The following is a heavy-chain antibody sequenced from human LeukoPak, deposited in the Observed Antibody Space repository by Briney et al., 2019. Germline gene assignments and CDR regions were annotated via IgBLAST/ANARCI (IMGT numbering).Heavy chain of an antibody. CDR3: ARALGEVVAATVTIQLWLIPNWFDP. CDR2: INPNSGGT. V-gene: IGHV1-2*02. CDR1: GYTFTGYY. Sequence: EASVKVSCRASGYTFTGYYMHWVRQAPGQGLEWMGWINPNSGGTNYVQKFQGRVTMTRDTSISTAYMELSRLRSDDTAVYYCARALGEVVAATVTIQLWLIPNWFDPWGQGTLVTVSS. D-gene: IGHD5-18*01. J-gene: IGHJ5*02.